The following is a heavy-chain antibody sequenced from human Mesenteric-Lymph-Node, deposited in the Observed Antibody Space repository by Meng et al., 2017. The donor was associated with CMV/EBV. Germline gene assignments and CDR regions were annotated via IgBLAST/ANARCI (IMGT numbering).Heavy chain of an antibody. CDR2: VHHSGTT. J-gene: IGHJ4*02. CDR3: ARRGNYDSDYSEY. V-gene: IGHV4-39*01. CDR1: GDSISNSTYY. D-gene: IGHD3-22*01. Sequence: QVQLPESGPGLVKPSETLSLSCIVSGDSISNSTYYWTWIRQPPGKGLEWIGSVHHSGTTYYNPSLKGRLTISVDTSANLFSLRLTTVTAADTATYYCARRGNYDSDYSEYWGQGTLVTVSS.